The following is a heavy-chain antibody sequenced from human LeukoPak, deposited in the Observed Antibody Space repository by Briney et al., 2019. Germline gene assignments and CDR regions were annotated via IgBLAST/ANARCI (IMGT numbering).Heavy chain of an antibody. V-gene: IGHV3-21*01. D-gene: IGHD3-22*01. CDR1: GFTFSSYS. J-gene: IGHJ3*02. CDR3: ARVFGYYDSSGYYGGGAFDI. Sequence: GGSLRLSCAASGFTFSSYSMNWVRQAPGKGLEWVSSISTSSSYIYYADSVKGRFTISRDNAKNSLYLQMNSLRAEDTAVYYCARVFGYYDSSGYYGGGAFDIWGQGTMVTVSS. CDR2: ISTSSSYI.